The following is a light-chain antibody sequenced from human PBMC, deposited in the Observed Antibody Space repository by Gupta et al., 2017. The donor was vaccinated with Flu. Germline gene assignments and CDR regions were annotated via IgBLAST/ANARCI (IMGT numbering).Light chain of an antibody. V-gene: IGLV8-61*01. J-gene: IGLJ3*02. CDR2: STN. CDR3: VLYMSNGIWM. CDR1: SGSVSTNYY. Sequence: QTVVTQEPSFSVSPGGTVTLTCGLTSGSVSTNYYPSWYQQTPGQPPRTLIYSTNARSSGVPDRFSGSILGNKAALTITGAQADDESEYYCVLYMSNGIWMFGGGTKLTVL.